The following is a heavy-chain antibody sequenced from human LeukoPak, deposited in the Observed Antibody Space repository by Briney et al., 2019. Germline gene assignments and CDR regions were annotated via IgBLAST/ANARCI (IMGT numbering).Heavy chain of an antibody. CDR3: ARDITMIVVVPGY. Sequence: SVKVSCKASGGTFSSYAISWVRQAPGQGLEWMGRIIPTLGIANYAQKFQGRVTITADKSTSTAYMELRSLRSDDTAVYYCARDITMIVVVPGYWGQGTLVTVSS. J-gene: IGHJ4*02. D-gene: IGHD3-22*01. CDR1: GGTFSSYA. CDR2: IIPTLGIA. V-gene: IGHV1-69*04.